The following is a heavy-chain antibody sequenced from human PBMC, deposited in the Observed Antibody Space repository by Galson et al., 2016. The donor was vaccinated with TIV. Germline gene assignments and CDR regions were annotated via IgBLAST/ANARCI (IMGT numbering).Heavy chain of an antibody. CDR1: GYIFTSWY. V-gene: IGHV1-46*01. D-gene: IGHD3-22*01. Sequence: SVKVSCKASGYIFTSWYIHWVRQAPGQGLEWVGIVNPSGGSTSYAQKFQGRVTMTRVTSTSTVYMELSSLRSEDTAVCYCARDEEVGSSDYDQWGQGTLVTVSS. CDR2: VNPSGGST. CDR3: ARDEEVGSSDYDQ. J-gene: IGHJ4*02.